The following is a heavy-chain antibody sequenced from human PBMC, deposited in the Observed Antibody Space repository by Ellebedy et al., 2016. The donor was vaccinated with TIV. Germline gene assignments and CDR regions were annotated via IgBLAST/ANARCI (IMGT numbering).Heavy chain of an antibody. V-gene: IGHV3-30-3*01. CDR2: ISYDGSNK. CDR1: GFTFSSYA. Sequence: GESLKISXAASGFTFSSYAMHWVRQAPGKGLEWVAVISYDGSNKYYADSVKGRFTISRDNSKNTLYLQMNSLRAEDTAVYYCARDREYSYGHRYWGQGTLVTVSS. J-gene: IGHJ4*02. D-gene: IGHD5-18*01. CDR3: ARDREYSYGHRY.